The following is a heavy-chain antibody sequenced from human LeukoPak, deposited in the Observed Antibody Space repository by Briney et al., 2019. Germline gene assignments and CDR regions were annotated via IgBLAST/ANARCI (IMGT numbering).Heavy chain of an antibody. CDR1: GGTFSSYA. CDR2: INTNTGNP. J-gene: IGHJ6*03. V-gene: IGHV7-4-1*02. D-gene: IGHD2-8*01. Sequence: ASVKVSCKASGGTFSSYAISWVRQAPGQGLEWMGWINTNTGNPTYAQGFTGRFVFSLDTSVSTAYLQISSLKAEDTAVYYCAREFLYPTHYMDVWGKGTTVTVSS. CDR3: AREFLYPTHYMDV.